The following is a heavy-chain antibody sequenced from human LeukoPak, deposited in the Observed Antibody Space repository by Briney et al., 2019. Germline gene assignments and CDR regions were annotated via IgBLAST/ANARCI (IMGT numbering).Heavy chain of an antibody. CDR1: GGTFSSYA. Sequence: EASVKVSCKASGGTFSSYAISWVRQAPGQGLEWMGRIIPIFGTANYAQKFQGRVTITTDESTSTAYMELSSLRSEDTAAYYCARPYDSSGFDYWGQGTLVTVSS. V-gene: IGHV1-69*05. CDR2: IIPIFGTA. CDR3: ARPYDSSGFDY. J-gene: IGHJ4*02. D-gene: IGHD3-22*01.